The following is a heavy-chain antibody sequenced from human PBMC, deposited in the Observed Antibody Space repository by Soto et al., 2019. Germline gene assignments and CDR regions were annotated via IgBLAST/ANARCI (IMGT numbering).Heavy chain of an antibody. CDR1: GFTFSSYG. V-gene: IGHV3-30*18. CDR3: AKSLVTWHRDGMDV. CDR2: ISYDGSNK. J-gene: IGHJ6*02. D-gene: IGHD6-6*01. Sequence: PGGSLRLSCAASGFTFSSYGMHWVRQAPGKGLEWVAVISYDGSNKYYADSVKGRFTISGDNSKNTLYLQMNSLRAEDTAVYYCAKSLVTWHRDGMDVWGQGTTVTVSS.